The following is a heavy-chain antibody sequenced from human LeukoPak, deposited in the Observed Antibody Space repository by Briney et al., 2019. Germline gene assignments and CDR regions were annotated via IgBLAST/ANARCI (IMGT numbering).Heavy chain of an antibody. Sequence: GGSLRLSCAASGFTFSSYAMSWVRQAPGKGLEWVSTISGSGGSTYYADSVKGRFTISRDNSKNTLYLQMSSLRAEDTAVYYCAKRAYYYDSGRSGGARREYYFDYWGQGTLVTVSS. CDR2: ISGSGGST. D-gene: IGHD3-10*01. J-gene: IGHJ4*02. CDR1: GFTFSSYA. V-gene: IGHV3-23*01. CDR3: AKRAYYYDSGRSGGARREYYFDY.